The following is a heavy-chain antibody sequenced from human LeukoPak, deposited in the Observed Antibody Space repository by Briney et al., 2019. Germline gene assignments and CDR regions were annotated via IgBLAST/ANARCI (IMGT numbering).Heavy chain of an antibody. Sequence: GGSLRLSCAASGFIFSSYAMHWVRQAPGKGLEWVAVISYDGSNKYYADSVKGRFTISRDNSKNTLNLQMNSLRAEDTAVYYCAREPVAYCGGDCYSGYFDYWGQGTLVTVSS. CDR3: AREPVAYCGGDCYSGYFDY. D-gene: IGHD2-21*02. J-gene: IGHJ4*02. CDR1: GFIFSSYA. CDR2: ISYDGSNK. V-gene: IGHV3-30-3*01.